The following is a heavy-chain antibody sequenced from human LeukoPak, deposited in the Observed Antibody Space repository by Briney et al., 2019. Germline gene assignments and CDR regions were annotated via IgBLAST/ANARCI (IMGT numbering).Heavy chain of an antibody. D-gene: IGHD6-19*01. V-gene: IGHV4-34*01. CDR1: GGSFSGYY. Sequence: PSETLSLTCAVYGGSFSGYYWSWIRQPPGKGLEWIGEINHSGSTNYNPSLKSRVTISVDTSKNQFSLKLSSVTAADTAVYYCARGRIAVAGDFDYWGQGTLVTVSS. CDR2: INHSGST. J-gene: IGHJ4*02. CDR3: ARGRIAVAGDFDY.